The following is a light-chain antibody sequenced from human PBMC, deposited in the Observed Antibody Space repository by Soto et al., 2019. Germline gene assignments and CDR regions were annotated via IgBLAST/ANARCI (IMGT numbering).Light chain of an antibody. CDR2: LNSDGSH. CDR1: SGHSSYA. J-gene: IGLJ1*01. CDR3: QTWGTGIHV. Sequence: QSVLTQSPSASASLGASVKLTCTLSSGHSSYAIAWHQQQPEKGPRYLMKLNSDGSHSKGDGIPDRFSGSNSGAERYLIISSLQSEDEADYYCQTWGTGIHVFGTGTKLTVL. V-gene: IGLV4-69*01.